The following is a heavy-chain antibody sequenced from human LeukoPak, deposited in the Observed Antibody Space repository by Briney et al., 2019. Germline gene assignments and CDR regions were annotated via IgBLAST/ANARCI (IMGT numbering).Heavy chain of an antibody. J-gene: IGHJ4*02. CDR1: GFTFSSYA. CDR2: TSYDGSNK. V-gene: IGHV3-30-3*01. CDR3: ARDHAIFGVVIMGSYFDY. Sequence: GGSLRLSCAASGFTFSSYAMHWVRQAPGKGPEWVAVTSYDGSNKYYADSVKGRFTISRDNSKNTLYLQMNSLRAEDTAVYYCARDHAIFGVVIMGSYFDYWGQGTLVTVSS. D-gene: IGHD3-3*01.